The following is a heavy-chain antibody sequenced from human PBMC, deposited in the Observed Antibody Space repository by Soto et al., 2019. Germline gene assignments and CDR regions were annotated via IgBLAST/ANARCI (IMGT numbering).Heavy chain of an antibody. Sequence: SVKVSCKASGGTFSRYAISWVRQAPGQGLEWMGGIIPIFGTANYAQRFQDRVTITADESTNTVYMELSSLRSEDTAVYFCASGIQLWLRRINNGYSGWGQGTLVTVSS. CDR1: GGTFSRYA. V-gene: IGHV1-69*13. D-gene: IGHD5-18*01. CDR3: ASGIQLWLRRINNGYSG. J-gene: IGHJ4*02. CDR2: IIPIFGTA.